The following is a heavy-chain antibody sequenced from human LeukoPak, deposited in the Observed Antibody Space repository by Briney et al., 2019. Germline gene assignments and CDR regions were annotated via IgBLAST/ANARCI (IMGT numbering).Heavy chain of an antibody. D-gene: IGHD4-23*01. V-gene: IGHV3-23*01. J-gene: IGHJ1*01. CDR3: AKPTVVKYFQH. CDR1: GFIFSDYY. Sequence: GGSLRLSCAASGFIFSDYYMSWIRQAPGKGLEWVSAISGSGGSTYYADSVKGRFTISRDNSKNTLYLQMNSLRAEDTAVYYCAKPTVVKYFQHWGQGTLVTVSS. CDR2: ISGSGGST.